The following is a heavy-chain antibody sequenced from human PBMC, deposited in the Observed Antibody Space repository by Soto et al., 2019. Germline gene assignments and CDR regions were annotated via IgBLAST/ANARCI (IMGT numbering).Heavy chain of an antibody. J-gene: IGHJ4*02. Sequence: PGGSLRLSCAVSGFTVSTYGMHWVRQAPGKGLEWVAVISRDGSSTSYADSVKGRFTISRDNAKNTLYLQMNSLRAEDTAVYYCARDQWLDYWGQGTLVTVSS. V-gene: IGHV3-74*01. CDR1: GFTVSTYG. D-gene: IGHD6-19*01. CDR3: ARDQWLDY. CDR2: ISRDGSST.